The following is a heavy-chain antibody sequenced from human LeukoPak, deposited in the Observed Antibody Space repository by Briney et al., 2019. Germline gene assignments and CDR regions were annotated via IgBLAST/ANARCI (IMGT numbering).Heavy chain of an antibody. V-gene: IGHV3-74*01. CDR3: ARGPTYYYDSSGYYEAY. Sequence: GGSLRLSCAASGFTFSTYWMNWVRQAPGKGLVWVSRVNNDGSSTSYADSVKGRFTISRDNTKNTLYLQMNSLRAEDTAVYYCARGPTYYYDSSGYYEAYWGQGTLVTVSS. CDR2: VNNDGSST. D-gene: IGHD3-22*01. J-gene: IGHJ4*02. CDR1: GFTFSTYW.